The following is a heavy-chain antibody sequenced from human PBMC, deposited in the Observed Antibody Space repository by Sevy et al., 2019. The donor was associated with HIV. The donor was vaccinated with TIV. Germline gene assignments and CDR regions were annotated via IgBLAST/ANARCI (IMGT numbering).Heavy chain of an antibody. D-gene: IGHD3-16*01. CDR3: AKDIRGAPETLDW. CDR2: ISWNSRSI. Sequence: GGSLRLSCAASGFTFDDRAMHWVRQGPGKGLEWVSGISWNSRSIGYADSVKGRFPISRDNAKNSLYLQMNTLRAEDTALYYCAKDIRGAPETLDWWGQGTLVTVSS. J-gene: IGHJ4*02. V-gene: IGHV3-9*01. CDR1: GFTFDDRA.